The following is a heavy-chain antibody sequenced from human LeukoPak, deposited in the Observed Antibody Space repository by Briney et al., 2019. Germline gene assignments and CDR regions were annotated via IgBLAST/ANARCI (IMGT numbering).Heavy chain of an antibody. J-gene: IGHJ5*02. CDR2: ISTSSRYI. V-gene: IGHV3-21*01. CDR3: ARADCSSSTCYLRRSWFDP. CDR1: GFTLSNYD. D-gene: IGHD2-2*01. Sequence: GGSLRLSCAASGFTLSNYDMNWVRQAPGKGLEWVSSISTSSRYIYYKDSVRGRFTITRDDARNSLYLEMNSLRAEDTAVYYCARADCSSSTCYLRRSWFDPWGQGTLVTVSS.